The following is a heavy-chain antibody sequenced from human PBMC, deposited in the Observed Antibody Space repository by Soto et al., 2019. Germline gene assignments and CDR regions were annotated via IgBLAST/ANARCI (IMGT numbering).Heavy chain of an antibody. Sequence: QVQLVQSGAEVKKPGASVTVSCKASGYTFTNNVITWVRQAPGQGLEWMGWMNPNSGNTGYAQKFQGRVTMTRNTSRRTSYIDLSSLSSDDTAVDYCARVMLGGHSDYWGQGTLVTVSS. CDR1: GYTFTNNV. CDR3: ARVMLGGHSDY. V-gene: IGHV1-8*01. D-gene: IGHD2-15*01. CDR2: MNPNSGNT. J-gene: IGHJ4*02.